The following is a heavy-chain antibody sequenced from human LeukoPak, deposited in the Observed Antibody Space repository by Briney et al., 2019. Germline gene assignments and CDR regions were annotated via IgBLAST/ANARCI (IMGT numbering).Heavy chain of an antibody. D-gene: IGHD2-2*01. CDR3: AKDNYFAGPIPDYFDY. CDR2: IRYDGSNK. V-gene: IGHV3-30*02. CDR1: GFTFSSYG. J-gene: IGHJ4*02. Sequence: PGGSLRLSCAASGFTFSSYGMHWVRQAPGKGLEWVAFIRYDGSNKYYADSVKGRFTISRDNSKNTLYLQMNSLRAEDTAVYYCAKDNYFAGPIPDYFDYWGQGTLVTVSS.